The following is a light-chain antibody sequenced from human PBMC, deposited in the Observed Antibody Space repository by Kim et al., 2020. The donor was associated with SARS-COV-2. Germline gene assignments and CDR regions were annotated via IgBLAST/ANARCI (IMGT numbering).Light chain of an antibody. Sequence: QSVLTQSPSVSGTPGQRVTISCFGSGSNIERNVVNWYQQFLGTAPKLLMYATDQRSSGVPDRFSGSRSGTSASLAISGLQSDDEADYYCATWDDSLNEWVFGGGTKLTVL. CDR1: GSNIERNV. V-gene: IGLV1-44*01. J-gene: IGLJ3*02. CDR2: ATD. CDR3: ATWDDSLNEWV.